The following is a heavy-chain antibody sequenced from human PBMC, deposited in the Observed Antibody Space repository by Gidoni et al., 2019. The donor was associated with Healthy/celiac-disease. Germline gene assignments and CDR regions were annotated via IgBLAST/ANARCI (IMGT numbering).Heavy chain of an antibody. Sequence: EVQLVESGGGLVKPGGSLRLSCAASGFTFSSYSMNLVRQAPGKGLEWVSSISSSSSYIYYADSVKGRFTISRDNAKNSLYLQMNSRRAEDTAVYYCARDITIFGVVPTPHGMDVWGQGTTVTVSS. CDR2: ISSSSSYI. D-gene: IGHD3-3*01. CDR3: ARDITIFGVVPTPHGMDV. CDR1: GFTFSSYS. J-gene: IGHJ6*02. V-gene: IGHV3-21*01.